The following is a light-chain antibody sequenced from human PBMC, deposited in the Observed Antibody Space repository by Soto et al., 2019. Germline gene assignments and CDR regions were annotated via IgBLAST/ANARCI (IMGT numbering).Light chain of an antibody. J-gene: IGKJ2*01. CDR3: QQYNNWPPTYT. V-gene: IGKV3-15*01. CDR2: GAS. CDR1: RSISKN. Sequence: EVVMTQSPDTLAVSKGESVTLSCRASRSISKNLAWFQQRPGQAPRLLIYGASARDTSIPARFSGSGSGTEFTLTISSLQPEDVAVYYCQQYNNWPPTYTFGQGTKVDIK.